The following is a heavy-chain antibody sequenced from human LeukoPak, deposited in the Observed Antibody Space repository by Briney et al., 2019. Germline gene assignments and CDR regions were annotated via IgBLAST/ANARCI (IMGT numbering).Heavy chain of an antibody. Sequence: PSETLSLTCAVYGGSFSGYYWSWIRQPPGKGLEWIGEINHSGSTNYNPSLKSRVTISVDTSKNQFSLKLSSVTAADTAVYYCAREGPWLLLRKYYFDYWGQGTLVTVSS. CDR3: AREGPWLLLRKYYFDY. D-gene: IGHD3-22*01. V-gene: IGHV4-34*01. J-gene: IGHJ4*02. CDR1: GGSFSGYY. CDR2: INHSGST.